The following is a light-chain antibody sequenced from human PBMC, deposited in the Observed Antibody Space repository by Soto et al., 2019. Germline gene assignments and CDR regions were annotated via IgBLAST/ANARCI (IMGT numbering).Light chain of an antibody. J-gene: IGLJ1*01. Sequence: QSALTQPASVSGSPGQSITISCTGTSSDVGGYNYVSWYQHHAGKAPRLMIYASSNRPSGVSHRFSGSRSGNMASLTISGLQAEDEADFYCSSYTSGTTLYVFGTGTKLTVL. CDR1: SSDVGGYNY. V-gene: IGLV2-14*01. CDR2: ASS. CDR3: SSYTSGTTLYV.